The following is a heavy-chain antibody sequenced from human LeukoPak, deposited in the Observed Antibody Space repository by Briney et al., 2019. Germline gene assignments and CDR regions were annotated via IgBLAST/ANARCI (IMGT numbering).Heavy chain of an antibody. J-gene: IGHJ3*02. CDR3: ARERDGQQWLGHDAFDI. Sequence: PGGSLRLSRAASGFTFSSYAMQRVRQAPGKGLEWVAVISYDGSNKYYADSAKGRFTISRDNSKNTLYLQMNSLRAEDTAVYYCARERDGQQWLGHDAFDIWGQGTMVTVSS. CDR1: GFTFSSYA. CDR2: ISYDGSNK. V-gene: IGHV3-30-3*01. D-gene: IGHD6-19*01.